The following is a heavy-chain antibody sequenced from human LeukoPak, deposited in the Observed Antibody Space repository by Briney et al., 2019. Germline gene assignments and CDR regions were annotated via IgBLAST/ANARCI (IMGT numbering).Heavy chain of an antibody. J-gene: IGHJ6*03. CDR3: ARGGWELLGVPYYYYMDV. CDR1: GFTFSSYG. CDR2: TRYDGSNK. D-gene: IGHD1-26*01. V-gene: IGHV3-30*02. Sequence: PGGSLRLSCAASGFTFSSYGMYWVRQAPGKGLEWVAFTRYDGSNKYYADSVKGRFTISRDNSKNTLYLKMNSLRAEDTAVYYCARGGWELLGVPYYYYMDVWGKGTTVTVSS.